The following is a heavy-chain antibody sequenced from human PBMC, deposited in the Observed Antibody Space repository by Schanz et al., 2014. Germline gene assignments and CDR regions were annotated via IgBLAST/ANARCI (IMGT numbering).Heavy chain of an antibody. CDR3: ARGPSTGAFDI. CDR1: GYTFTTYY. J-gene: IGHJ3*02. V-gene: IGHV1-46*03. Sequence: QVQLVQSGAEVKKPGASVKVSCKASGYTFTTYYMHWVRQAPGQGLEWMGIINPSGGSTSYAQKFQGRVTMTRDTSTSTVYMELSSLRSEDTAVYFCARGPSTGAFDIWGQGTMVTVSS. CDR2: INPSGGST.